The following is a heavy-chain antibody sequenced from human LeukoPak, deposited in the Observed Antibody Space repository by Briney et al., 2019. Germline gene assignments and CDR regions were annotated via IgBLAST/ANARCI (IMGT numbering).Heavy chain of an antibody. D-gene: IGHD4-23*01. J-gene: IGHJ4*02. CDR3: ARDYLSIKYDYGGKGQAYYFDY. CDR2: ISWNSGAI. Sequence: GGSLRLSCAASGFTFDDYALHWVRQAPGKGLEWVSGISWNSGAIGYADSVKGRFTISRDDAKNSLYLQMNSLRAEDTAVYYCARDYLSIKYDYGGKGQAYYFDYWGQGTLVTVSS. V-gene: IGHV3-9*01. CDR1: GFTFDDYA.